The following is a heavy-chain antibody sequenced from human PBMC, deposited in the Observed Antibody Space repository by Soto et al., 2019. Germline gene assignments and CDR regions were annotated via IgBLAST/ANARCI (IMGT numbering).Heavy chain of an antibody. Sequence: PGESLKISCKGSGYGFTSYWNSWVRQMPGKGVVWMARIDPSDSYTNYSPSFQGHVTISADKSISTAYLQWSSLKASDTAMYYCARSSLYCSSTSCYDYYGMDVWGQGTTVTVSS. CDR1: GYGFTSYW. CDR3: ARSSLYCSSTSCYDYYGMDV. J-gene: IGHJ6*02. V-gene: IGHV5-10-1*01. CDR2: IDPSDSYT. D-gene: IGHD2-2*01.